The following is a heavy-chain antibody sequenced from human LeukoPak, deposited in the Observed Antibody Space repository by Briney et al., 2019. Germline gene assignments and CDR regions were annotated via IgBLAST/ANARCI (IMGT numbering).Heavy chain of an antibody. D-gene: IGHD3-22*01. V-gene: IGHV1-2*04. Sequence: ASVKVSCKASGYTFTGYYMHWVRQAPGQGLEWMGWINPNSGGTNYAQKFQGWVTMTRDTSISTAYMELSRLRSDDTAVYYCARAGIIDYYDSSGYSGYWGQGTLVTVSS. CDR2: INPNSGGT. CDR1: GYTFTGYY. J-gene: IGHJ4*02. CDR3: ARAGIIDYYDSSGYSGY.